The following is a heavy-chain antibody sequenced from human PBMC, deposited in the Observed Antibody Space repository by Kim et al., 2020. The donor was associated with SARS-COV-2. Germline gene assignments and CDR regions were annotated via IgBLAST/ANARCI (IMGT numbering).Heavy chain of an antibody. J-gene: IGHJ6*02. Sequence: GGSLRLSCAASGFTFSSYAMSWVRQAPGKGLEWVSAISGSGGSTYYADSVKGRFTISRDNSKNTLYLQMNSLRAEDTAVYYCAPRPPIVVVPAAMRPYGMDVWGQGTTVTVSS. V-gene: IGHV3-23*01. CDR1: GFTFSSYA. D-gene: IGHD2-2*01. CDR2: ISGSGGST. CDR3: APRPPIVVVPAAMRPYGMDV.